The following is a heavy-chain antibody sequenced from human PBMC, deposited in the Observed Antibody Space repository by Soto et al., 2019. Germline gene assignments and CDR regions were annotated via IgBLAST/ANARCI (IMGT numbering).Heavy chain of an antibody. CDR2: ISAYNGNT. CDR1: GYTFTSYG. V-gene: IGHV1-18*01. CDR3: ARTTGKYYYGSGSSTIDY. D-gene: IGHD3-10*01. Sequence: QVQLVQSGAEVKKPGASVKVSCKASGYTFTSYGISWVRQAPGQGLEWMGWISAYNGNTNYAQKLQGRVTMTTDTSTSTAYMELRSLRSDDPAVYYCARTTGKYYYGSGSSTIDYWGQGTLVTVSS. J-gene: IGHJ4*02.